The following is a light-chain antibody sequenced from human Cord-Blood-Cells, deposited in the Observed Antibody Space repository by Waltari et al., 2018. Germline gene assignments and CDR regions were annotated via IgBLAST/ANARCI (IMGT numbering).Light chain of an antibody. CDR1: RSDGGSYTF. CDR2: EGS. CDR3: CSYAGSSTV. V-gene: IGLV2-23*01. Sequence: SALTQPASVSGSPGQSITITCTGTRSDGGSYTFVSWSQHHPGKAPKLMIYEGSKRPSGVSNRFAGSKSGNTASLTISWLQAEDEADYYCCSYAGSSTVFGGGTKLTVL. J-gene: IGLJ3*02.